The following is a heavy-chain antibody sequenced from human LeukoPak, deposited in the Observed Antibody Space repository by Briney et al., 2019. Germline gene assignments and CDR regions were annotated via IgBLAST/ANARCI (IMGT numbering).Heavy chain of an antibody. J-gene: IGHJ4*02. CDR3: ARGRGYCTGVSCGIDY. V-gene: IGHV3-48*04. Sequence: GGSLRLSCAASGFTFNAYSMNWVRQAPGKGLEWVSNIISRGDTTHYAASVKGRFTISRDNAKNSVFLHLNSLRGDDTDVYYCARGRGYCTGVSCGIDYWGQGTLVTVSS. CDR2: IISRGDTT. CDR1: GFTFNAYS. D-gene: IGHD2-8*02.